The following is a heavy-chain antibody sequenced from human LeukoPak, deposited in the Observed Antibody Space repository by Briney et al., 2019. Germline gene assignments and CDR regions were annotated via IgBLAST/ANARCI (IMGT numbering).Heavy chain of an antibody. V-gene: IGHV4-39*01. D-gene: IGHD3-22*01. J-gene: IGHJ5*02. CDR1: GGSISSSSYY. Sequence: SETLSLTCTVSGGSISSSSYYWGWIRQPPGKGLEWIGSIYYSGSTYYNPSLKSRVTISVDTSKNQFSLKLSSVTAADTAVYYCARHLWEVVVVIKYNWFDPWGQGTLVTVSS. CDR2: IYYSGST. CDR3: ARHLWEVVVVIKYNWFDP.